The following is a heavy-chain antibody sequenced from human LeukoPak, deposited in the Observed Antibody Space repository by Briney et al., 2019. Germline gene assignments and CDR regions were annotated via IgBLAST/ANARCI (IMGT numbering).Heavy chain of an antibody. CDR2: ISYDGSNK. V-gene: IGHV3-30-3*01. CDR3: AREEPIAAAGFDY. J-gene: IGHJ4*02. CDR1: GFTFSSYA. Sequence: PGRSLRLSCAASGFTFSSYAMHWVRQAPGKGLEWVAVISYDGSNKYYADSVKGRFTISRDNSKNTLYLQMNSLRAEDTAVYYCAREEPIAAAGFDYWGQGTLVTVSS. D-gene: IGHD6-13*01.